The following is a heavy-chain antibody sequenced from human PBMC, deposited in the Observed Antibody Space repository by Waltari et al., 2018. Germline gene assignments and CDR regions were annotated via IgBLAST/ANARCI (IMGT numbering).Heavy chain of an antibody. CDR1: GYSISSGWY. Sequence: QVQLQESGPRLVKPSEPLSLSCAVSGYSISSGWYWVWMRHLPGKGLAWIGSLCGTATTSYSPSLQSRVTISSDTSTNNFYLNLTSVTAADTATYYCTRRMMTAIAGGGASDVWGQGTLVTVSS. CDR2: LCGTATT. D-gene: IGHD2-21*01. V-gene: IGHV4-38-2*01. CDR3: TRRMMTAIAGGGASDV. J-gene: IGHJ3*01.